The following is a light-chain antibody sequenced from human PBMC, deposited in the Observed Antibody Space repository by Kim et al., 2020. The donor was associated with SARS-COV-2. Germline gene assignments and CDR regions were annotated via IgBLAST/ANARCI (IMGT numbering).Light chain of an antibody. V-gene: IGKV1-5*03. CDR3: QQYNSYPWT. J-gene: IGKJ1*01. CDR1: QSIGSW. CDR2: KAS. Sequence: DIQMTQSPSTLSASLGDRVTITCRASQSIGSWLAWYQHKPGKAPKVLIYKASSSESGVPSRFSGSGSGTEFTLTISSLQPDDFATYYCQQYNSYPWTFGQGTKVDI.